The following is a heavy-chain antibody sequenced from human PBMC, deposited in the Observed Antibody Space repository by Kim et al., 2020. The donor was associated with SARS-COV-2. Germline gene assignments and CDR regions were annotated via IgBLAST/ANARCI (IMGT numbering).Heavy chain of an antibody. CDR1: RFTFSNYA. J-gene: IGHJ6*02. D-gene: IGHD6-13*01. CDR2: ISANGGST. V-gene: IGHV3-64D*06. CDR3: VKHQSSSSWSTFYYYGMDV. Sequence: GGSLRLSCSSSRFTFSNYAMHWVRQAPGKGLQYVSAISANGGSTDYTDSVKGRFTISRDNSKNTLYLQMSSLKTEDTAVYYCVKHQSSSSWSTFYYYGMDVWGQGTTVTVSS.